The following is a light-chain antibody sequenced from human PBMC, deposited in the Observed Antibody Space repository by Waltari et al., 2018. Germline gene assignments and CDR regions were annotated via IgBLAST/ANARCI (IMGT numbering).Light chain of an antibody. CDR1: QSLVYSDGNID. CDR3: MHGGHWPYT. Sequence: VVLTQSPLSLPVTLGQPSAIPCSSSQSLVYSDGNIDLNWFHQRPGQSPRRLIYKISNRDSGVPDRFSGSGSGTDFTLKISRVEAEDVGIYYCMHGGHWPYTFGQGTKLEIK. V-gene: IGKV2-30*01. J-gene: IGKJ2*01. CDR2: KIS.